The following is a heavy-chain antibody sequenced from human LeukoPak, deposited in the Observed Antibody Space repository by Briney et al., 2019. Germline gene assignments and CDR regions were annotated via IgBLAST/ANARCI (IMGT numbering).Heavy chain of an antibody. V-gene: IGHV3-74*01. Sequence: GGSLRLSCAASGFTFSSYWMHWVRQAPRKGLVGVSRINSDGSSTSYADSVKGRFTISRDNAKNSLYLQMNSLRAEDTALYYCAKDGYSYGLYYMDVWGKGTTVTISS. CDR1: GFTFSSYW. D-gene: IGHD5-18*01. CDR3: AKDGYSYGLYYMDV. CDR2: INSDGSST. J-gene: IGHJ6*03.